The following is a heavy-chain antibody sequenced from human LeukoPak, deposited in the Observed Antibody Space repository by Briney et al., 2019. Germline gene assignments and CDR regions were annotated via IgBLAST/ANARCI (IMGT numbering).Heavy chain of an antibody. CDR2: MSGSGSST. Sequence: GGSLRLSCAASGLTFSSYAMSWVRQAPGKGLEWVSAMSGSGSSTYYADSVKGRLTISRDNSKNTLFLQMNSLRVEDTAVYYCAKDFYDSSGSRYDYWGQGTLVTVSS. CDR3: AKDFYDSSGSRYDY. V-gene: IGHV3-23*01. J-gene: IGHJ4*02. D-gene: IGHD3-22*01. CDR1: GLTFSSYA.